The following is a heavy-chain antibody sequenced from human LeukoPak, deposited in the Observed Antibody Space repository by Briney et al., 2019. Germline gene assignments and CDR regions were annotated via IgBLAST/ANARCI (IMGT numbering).Heavy chain of an antibody. J-gene: IGHJ5*02. CDR2: IRYDGSNK. CDR3: AYYSGAFNWFDP. V-gene: IGHV3-30*02. Sequence: GGSLRLSCAASGSTFSSYGMHWVRQAPGKGLEWVAFIRYDGSNKYYADSVKGRFTISRDNSKNTLYLQMNSLRAEDTAVYYCAYYSGAFNWFDPWGQGTLVTVSS. D-gene: IGHD3-22*01. CDR1: GSTFSSYG.